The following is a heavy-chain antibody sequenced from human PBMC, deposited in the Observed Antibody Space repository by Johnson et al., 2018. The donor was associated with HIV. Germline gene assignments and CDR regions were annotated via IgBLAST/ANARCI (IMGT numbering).Heavy chain of an antibody. J-gene: IGHJ3*02. CDR1: GFTFDDYG. D-gene: IGHD1-1*01. CDR3: ARGDGYRRAFDI. V-gene: IGHV3-7*01. Sequence: QLVESGGGVVRPGGSLRLSCAASGFTFDDYGMSWVRQAPGKGLEWVANIKQDGSEKYYVDSVKGRFTISRDNAKNSLYLQMNSLRAEDTAVYYCARGDGYRRAFDIWGQGTMVTVSS. CDR2: IKQDGSEK.